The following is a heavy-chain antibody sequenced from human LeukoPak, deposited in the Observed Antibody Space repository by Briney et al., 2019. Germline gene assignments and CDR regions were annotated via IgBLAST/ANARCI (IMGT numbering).Heavy chain of an antibody. CDR1: GFTFSGYG. CDR2: IEYDGSNK. V-gene: IGHV3-30*02. J-gene: IGHJ4*02. Sequence: GGSLRLSCAASGFTFSGYGMHWVRQAPGKGLEWVTVIEYDGSNKYYADFVKGRFTISRDNSRNTLYLQMNSLRAEDTALYYCGGGRLIDFWGQGTLVTVSS. D-gene: IGHD3-16*01. CDR3: GGGRLIDF.